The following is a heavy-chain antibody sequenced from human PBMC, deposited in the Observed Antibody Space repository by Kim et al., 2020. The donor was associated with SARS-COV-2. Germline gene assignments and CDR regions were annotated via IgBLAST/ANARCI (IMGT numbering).Heavy chain of an antibody. Sequence: GGSLRLSCAASGFTFSSYAMSWVRQAPGKGLEWVSAISGSGGSTYYADSVKGRFTISRDNSKNTLYLQMNSLRAEDTAVYYCAKGVGYSGSYYHRPYYYYGMDVWGQGTTVTVSS. CDR1: GFTFSSYA. D-gene: IGHD1-26*01. J-gene: IGHJ6*02. CDR3: AKGVGYSGSYYHRPYYYYGMDV. CDR2: ISGSGGST. V-gene: IGHV3-23*01.